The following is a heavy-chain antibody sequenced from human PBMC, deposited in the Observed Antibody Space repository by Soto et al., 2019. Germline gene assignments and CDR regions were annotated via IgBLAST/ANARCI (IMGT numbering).Heavy chain of an antibody. CDR1: GGSFSDYS. J-gene: IGHJ4*02. D-gene: IGHD2-2*01. CDR2: INHSGTT. V-gene: IGHV4-34*01. CDR3: GGVTVPD. Sequence: QVQLQQWGAGLLKPSETLSLTCAVSGGSFSDYSWSWIRQPPGKGLEWIGEINHSGTTNYNPSLKSRVTISVDTSKNQFSLKMRSVTAEDTAVYYCGGVTVPDWGQGPLVTVSS.